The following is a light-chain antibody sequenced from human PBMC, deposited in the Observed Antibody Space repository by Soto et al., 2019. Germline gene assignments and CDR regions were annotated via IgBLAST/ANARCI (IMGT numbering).Light chain of an antibody. CDR1: ASDVGGYNY. V-gene: IGLV2-14*01. Sequence: QSVLTQPASVSGSPGQSITISCTGTASDVGGYNYVSWYQQHPGKAPKLMIHAVSNRPSGISSRFSGSKSGNTASLTISGLQSEDEADYFCCSYTRRTTYVFGTGTKLTVL. CDR3: CSYTRRTTYV. CDR2: AVS. J-gene: IGLJ1*01.